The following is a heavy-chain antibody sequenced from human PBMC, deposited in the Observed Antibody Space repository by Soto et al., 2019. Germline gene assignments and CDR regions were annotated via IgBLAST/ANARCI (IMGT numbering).Heavy chain of an antibody. V-gene: IGHV3-23*01. CDR1: GFTFSSYA. CDR3: AKHSSGWYYYGMDV. D-gene: IGHD6-19*01. J-gene: IGHJ6*02. Sequence: GGSLRLSCAASGFTFSSYAMSWVRQAPGKGLEWVSAISGSGGSTYYADSVKGRFTISRDNSKNTLYLQMNSLRAEDTAVYYGAKHSSGWYYYGMDVWGQGTTVTVSS. CDR2: ISGSGGST.